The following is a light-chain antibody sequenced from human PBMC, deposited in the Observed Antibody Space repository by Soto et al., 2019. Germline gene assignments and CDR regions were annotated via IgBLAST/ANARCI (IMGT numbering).Light chain of an antibody. CDR3: QQCGNWPVT. CDR2: DAS. J-gene: IGKJ1*01. CDR1: QSVGRY. Sequence: EIVLSQSPATLSLSPGERATLSCRASQSVGRYFAWYQQKPGQAPRLLIYDASNRATGIPARFSGSGSGTDFTLTSGSLEPDDFAVYYCQQCGNWPVTFGQGTRVDLK. V-gene: IGKV3-11*01.